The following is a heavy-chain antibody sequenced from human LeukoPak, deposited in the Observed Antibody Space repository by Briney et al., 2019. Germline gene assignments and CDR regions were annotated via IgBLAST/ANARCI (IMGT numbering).Heavy chain of an antibody. V-gene: IGHV3-30-3*01. CDR2: ISYDGSNK. D-gene: IGHD1-20*01. CDR1: GFTFSSYA. Sequence: GGSLRLSCAASGFTFSSYAMSWVRQAPGKGLEWVAVISYDGSNKYYADSVKGRFTISRDNSKNTLYLQMNSLRAEDTAVYYCARELSGKWTDDAFDIWGQGTMVTVSS. J-gene: IGHJ3*02. CDR3: ARELSGKWTDDAFDI.